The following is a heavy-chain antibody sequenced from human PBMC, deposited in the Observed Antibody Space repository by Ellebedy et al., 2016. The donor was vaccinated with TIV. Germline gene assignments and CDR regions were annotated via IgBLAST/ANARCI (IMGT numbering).Heavy chain of an antibody. J-gene: IGHJ4*02. V-gene: IGHV4-39*01. CDR3: ARYSYGPIDY. D-gene: IGHD5-18*01. Sequence: WVRQPPGKGLEWIGSTYYSGSTYYNPSLKSRVTISVDTSKNQFSLKLSSVTAADTAVYYCARYSYGPIDYWGQGTLVTVSS. CDR2: TYYSGST.